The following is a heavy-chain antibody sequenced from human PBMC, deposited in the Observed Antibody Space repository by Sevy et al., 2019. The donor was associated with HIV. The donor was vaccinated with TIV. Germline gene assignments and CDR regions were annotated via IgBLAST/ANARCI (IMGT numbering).Heavy chain of an antibody. CDR2: ISAYNGNT. D-gene: IGHD6-6*01. CDR3: AGEAMYSSSSGPFYYYYYGMDV. V-gene: IGHV1-18*01. CDR1: GYTFTSYG. Sequence: ASVKVSCKASGYTFTSYGISWVRQAPGQGLEWMGWISAYNGNTNYAQKLQGRVTMTTDTSTSTAYMELRSLRSDDTAVYYCAGEAMYSSSSGPFYYYYYGMDVWGQGTTVTVSS. J-gene: IGHJ6*02.